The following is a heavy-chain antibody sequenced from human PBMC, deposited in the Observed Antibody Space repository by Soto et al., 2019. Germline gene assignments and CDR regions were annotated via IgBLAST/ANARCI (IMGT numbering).Heavy chain of an antibody. CDR1: GFTFSSYA. J-gene: IGHJ6*02. CDR2: ISGSGGST. CDR3: AKAVAAGGYYYYGMDV. V-gene: IGHV3-23*01. Sequence: GGSLRLSCAASGFTFSSYAMSWVRQAPGKGLEWVSAISGSGGSTYYADSVKGRFTISRDNSKNTLYLQMNSLRAEDTAVYYCAKAVAAGGYYYYGMDVWGQGTTVTVSS. D-gene: IGHD6-13*01.